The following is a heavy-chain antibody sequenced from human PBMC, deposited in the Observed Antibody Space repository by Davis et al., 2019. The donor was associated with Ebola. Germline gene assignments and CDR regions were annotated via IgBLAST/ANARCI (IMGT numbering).Heavy chain of an antibody. CDR3: ARGTGDFWSGQNWYFDL. CDR2: ISSSGRTT. V-gene: IGHV3-11*01. J-gene: IGHJ2*01. D-gene: IGHD3-3*01. CDR1: GFTFSDYY. Sequence: GESLKISCAASGFTFSDYYMSWIRQAPGKGLEWVSYISSSGRTTYYADSVKGRFTISRDNAKNSLYLQMNSLRAEDTAVYYCARGTGDFWSGQNWYFDLWGRGTLVTVSS.